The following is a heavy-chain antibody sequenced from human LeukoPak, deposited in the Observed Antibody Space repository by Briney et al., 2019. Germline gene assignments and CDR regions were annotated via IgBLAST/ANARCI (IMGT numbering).Heavy chain of an antibody. CDR1: GGSISSGSYY. J-gene: IGHJ4*02. CDR2: IYTSGST. V-gene: IGHV4-61*02. D-gene: IGHD2-8*01. Sequence: SQTLSLTCTVSGGSISSGSYYWSWIRQPAGKGLEWIGRIYTSGSTNYNPSLKSRVTISVDTSKNQFSLKLSSVTAADTAVYYCARHAGGGVDYWGQGTLVTVSS. CDR3: ARHAGGGVDY.